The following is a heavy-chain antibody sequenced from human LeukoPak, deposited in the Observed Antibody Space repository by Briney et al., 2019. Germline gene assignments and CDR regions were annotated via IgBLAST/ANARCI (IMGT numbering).Heavy chain of an antibody. V-gene: IGHV3-11*04. CDR2: ISSSGSTI. J-gene: IGHJ4*02. CDR1: GFTFSDYY. D-gene: IGHD3-22*01. CDR3: AVREAGYYYDSSGYYGY. Sequence: PGGSLRLSCAASGFTFSDYYMSWIRQAPGKGLEWVSYISSSGSTIYYADSVKGRFTISRDNAKNSLYLQMNSLRAEDTAVYYCAVREAGYYYDSSGYYGYWGQGTLVTVSS.